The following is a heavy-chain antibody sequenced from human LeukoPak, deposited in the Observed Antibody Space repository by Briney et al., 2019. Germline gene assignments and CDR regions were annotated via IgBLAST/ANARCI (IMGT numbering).Heavy chain of an antibody. CDR2: IYYSGST. Sequence: SETLSLTCTVSGGSINSSHYYWGWIRQPPGKGLEWIGSIYYSGSTYYNPSLKSRVTVSVDTSENQFPLNLSSVTAADTAVYYCARNPASMIRGVIMNVAWFDPWGQGTLVTVSS. CDR3: ARNPASMIRGVIMNVAWFDP. D-gene: IGHD3-10*01. CDR1: GGSINSSHYY. J-gene: IGHJ5*02. V-gene: IGHV4-39*01.